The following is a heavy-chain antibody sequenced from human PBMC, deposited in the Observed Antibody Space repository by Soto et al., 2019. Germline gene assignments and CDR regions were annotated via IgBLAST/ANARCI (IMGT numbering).Heavy chain of an antibody. CDR2: TPGSGGST. V-gene: IGHV3-23*01. CDR3: AKNPFLKYVSGWYSDC. CDR1: GFSFSNYA. Sequence: EVQLLESGGGLVQPGGSLRLSCAASGFSFSNYAMGWVRQAPGKGLEWVSATPGSGGSTSYADSVKGRFTISRDNSKNTLDLQLNSLRAEDTAVDSCAKNPFLKYVSGWYSDCWGQGTLVHVSS. D-gene: IGHD6-19*01. J-gene: IGHJ4*02.